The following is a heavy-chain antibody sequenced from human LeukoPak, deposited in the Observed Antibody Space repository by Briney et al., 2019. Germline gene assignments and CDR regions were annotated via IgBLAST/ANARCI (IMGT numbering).Heavy chain of an antibody. Sequence: SVKVSCKASGGTFISYAISWVRQAPGQGLEWMGGIIPIFGTANYAQKFQGRVTMTRDTSTSTVYMELSSLRSEDTAIYYCARGSYDILTGYPLDYWGQGTLVTVSS. CDR2: IIPIFGTA. CDR3: ARGSYDILTGYPLDY. D-gene: IGHD3-9*01. V-gene: IGHV1-69*05. J-gene: IGHJ4*02. CDR1: GGTFISYA.